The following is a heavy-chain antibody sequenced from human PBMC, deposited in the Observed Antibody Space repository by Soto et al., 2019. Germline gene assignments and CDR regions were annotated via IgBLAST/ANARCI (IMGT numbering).Heavy chain of an antibody. V-gene: IGHV1-46*01. CDR1: GYIFTDYY. D-gene: IGHD4-17*01. CDR2: IDPSSGST. CDR3: SRRTSDF. J-gene: IGHJ4*02. Sequence: QVQLVQSGAEVKEPGASLKILCKASGYIFTDYYIYWVRQAPGQGLEWMGVIDPSSGSTTYAQKFLGRVTMTSDTSTSTVFMELSSLRSEDTAMYYCSRRTSDFWGQGTLVTVSS.